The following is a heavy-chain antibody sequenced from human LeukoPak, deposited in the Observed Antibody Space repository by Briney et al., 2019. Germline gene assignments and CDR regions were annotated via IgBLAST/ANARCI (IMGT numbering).Heavy chain of an antibody. D-gene: IGHD3-22*01. CDR1: GGTFSSYA. V-gene: IGHV1-69*13. CDR3: MYYDSSGSSFIDY. J-gene: IGHJ4*02. Sequence: SVKVSCKASGGTFSSYAISWVRQAPGQGLEWMGGIIPIFGTANYAQRFQGRVTITADESTSTAYMELSSLRSEDTAVYYCMYYDSSGSSFIDYWGQGTLVTVSS. CDR2: IIPIFGTA.